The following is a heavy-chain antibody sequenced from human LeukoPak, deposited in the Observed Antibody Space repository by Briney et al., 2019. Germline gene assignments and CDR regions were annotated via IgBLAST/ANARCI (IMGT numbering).Heavy chain of an antibody. CDR2: IYPGDSDT. V-gene: IGHV5-51*01. CDR3: ARREIPSSGWDY. J-gene: IGHJ4*02. CDR1: GYSFSSYW. Sequence: GESLKISCKASGYSFSSYWIGWVRQMPGKGLEWMGIIYPGDSDTKYSPSFQGQVTISADKSISTAYLQWSSLEASDTAIYYCARREIPSSGWDYWGQGTLATVSS. D-gene: IGHD6-19*01.